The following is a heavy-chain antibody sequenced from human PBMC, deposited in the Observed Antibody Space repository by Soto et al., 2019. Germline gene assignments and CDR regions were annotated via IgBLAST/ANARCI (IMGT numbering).Heavy chain of an antibody. V-gene: IGHV3-21*06. CDR2: ISGSGKDT. Sequence: PVGSLRLSCAPSGFTFSNYRMNWGREAPGKGLEWVASISGSGKDTFYRDSVKGRFTISRDNAESSLVLQMNSLTVDDTAVYHCARVHLVRTSSYYCGMDVWGPGTTVTVSS. CDR3: ARVHLVRTSSYYCGMDV. J-gene: IGHJ6*02. CDR1: GFTFSNYR. D-gene: IGHD6-6*01.